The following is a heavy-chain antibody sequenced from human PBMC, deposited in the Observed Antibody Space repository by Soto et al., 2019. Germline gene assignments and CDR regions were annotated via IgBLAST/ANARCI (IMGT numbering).Heavy chain of an antibody. CDR3: ERDSSRLCIFGSGSDF. CDR1: GFTFSSAA. J-gene: IGHJ4*02. Sequence: QVQLVESGGGVVQPGRSLRLSCAASGFTFSSAAMHWVRQAPGRGLEWLAFISSDETPKYSADSMEGRFIITRDNSNNTLYLQMNSRRPEDTAGYYCERDSSRLCIFGSGSDFWSQGSLVTVTS. D-gene: IGHD3-10*01. CDR2: ISSDETPK. V-gene: IGHV3-30*04.